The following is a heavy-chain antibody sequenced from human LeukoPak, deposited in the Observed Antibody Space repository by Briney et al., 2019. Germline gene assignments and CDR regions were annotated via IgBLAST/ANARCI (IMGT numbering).Heavy chain of an antibody. CDR2: ISSSRSYI. V-gene: IGHV3-21*01. Sequence: GGSLRLSCAASGFTFSSYSMNWVRQAPGKGLEWVSSISSSRSYIYYADSVKGRFTISRDNAKNSLYLQMNSLRAEDTAVYYCARVWDSSGWSDVFDIWGQGKMVTV. D-gene: IGHD6-19*01. J-gene: IGHJ3*02. CDR3: ARVWDSSGWSDVFDI. CDR1: GFTFSSYS.